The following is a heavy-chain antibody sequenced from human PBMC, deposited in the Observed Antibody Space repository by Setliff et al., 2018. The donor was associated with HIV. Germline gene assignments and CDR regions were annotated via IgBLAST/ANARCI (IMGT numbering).Heavy chain of an antibody. Sequence: PSETLSLTCSVSGDSFTGYYWNWIRQSAGKGLEWIAIFFKTGRTDYNPSLKSRVTISIDTSRNQLSLTLSSVTAADTAVYYCARDPSDGCGHFDFWGQGALVTVSS. CDR1: GDSFTGYY. CDR3: ARDPSDGCGHFDF. D-gene: IGHD2-2*03. CDR2: FFKTGRT. V-gene: IGHV4-4*07. J-gene: IGHJ4*02.